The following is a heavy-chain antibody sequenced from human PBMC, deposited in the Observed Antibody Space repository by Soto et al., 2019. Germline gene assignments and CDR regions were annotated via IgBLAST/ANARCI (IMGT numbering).Heavy chain of an antibody. J-gene: IGHJ4*02. CDR1: GFTFSNAW. V-gene: IGHV3-15*07. D-gene: IGHD3-10*01. CDR2: IKSKTDDATT. CDR3: TTKHYYGSGTYDY. Sequence: PGGSLRLSCAASGFTFSNAWMNWVRQAPGKGLEWVGRIKSKTDDATTDYTAPVKGRFTISRDDSKNTLFLQMNSLKTEDTAVYYCTTKHYYGSGTYDYWGQGTLVTVSS.